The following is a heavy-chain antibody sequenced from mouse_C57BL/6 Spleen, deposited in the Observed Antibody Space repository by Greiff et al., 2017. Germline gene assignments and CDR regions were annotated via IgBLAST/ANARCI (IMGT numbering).Heavy chain of an antibody. CDR3: ARQDYSNWGFAY. J-gene: IGHJ3*01. D-gene: IGHD2-5*01. V-gene: IGHV5-17*01. Sequence: EVQLVESGGGLVKPGGSLKLSCAASGFTFSDYGMHWVRPAPEKGLEWVAYISSGSSTIYYADTVKGRFTISRDNAKNTLFLQMTSLRSEDTAMYYCARQDYSNWGFAYWGQGTLVTVSA. CDR2: ISSGSSTI. CDR1: GFTFSDYG.